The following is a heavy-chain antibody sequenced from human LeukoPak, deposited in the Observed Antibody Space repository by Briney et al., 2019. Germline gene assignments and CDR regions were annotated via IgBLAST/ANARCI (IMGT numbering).Heavy chain of an antibody. J-gene: IGHJ6*03. D-gene: IGHD5-18*01. CDR2: IYTSGST. Sequence: SQTLSLTCTVSGGSISSGSYYWSWIRQPAGKGLEWIGRIYTSGSTNYNPSLKSRVTISVDTSKNQFSLKLSPVTAADTAVYYCARDVDTAMVKGYYYYMDVWGKGTTVTVSS. CDR3: ARDVDTAMVKGYYYYMDV. CDR1: GGSISSGSYY. V-gene: IGHV4-61*02.